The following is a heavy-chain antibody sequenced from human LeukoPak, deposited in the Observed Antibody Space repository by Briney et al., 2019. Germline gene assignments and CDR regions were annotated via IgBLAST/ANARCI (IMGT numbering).Heavy chain of an antibody. J-gene: IGHJ5*02. D-gene: IGHD3-10*01. CDR3: ARGLIMRRNNWFDP. Sequence: ASVKVSCKASGGTFSSYAISWVRQAPGQGLEWMGGIIPIFGTANYAQKFQGRVTITADKSTSTAYMELSSLRAEDTAVYYCARGLIMRRNNWFDPWGQGTLVTVSS. CDR1: GGTFSSYA. V-gene: IGHV1-69*06. CDR2: IIPIFGTA.